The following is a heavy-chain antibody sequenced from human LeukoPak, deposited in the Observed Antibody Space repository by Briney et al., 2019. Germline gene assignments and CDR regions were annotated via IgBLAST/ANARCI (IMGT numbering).Heavy chain of an antibody. CDR1: GGSFSGYY. CDR3: ARVDSGILDY. V-gene: IGHV4-34*01. Sequence: SETLSLTCAVYGGSFSGYYLNWIRQPPGKGLEWIGEINHSGSTNYNPSLKSRVTMSVDTSKNQFSLKLSSVTAADTAVYYCARVDSGILDYWDHGTLVIVSS. CDR2: INHSGST. J-gene: IGHJ4*01. D-gene: IGHD3/OR15-3a*01.